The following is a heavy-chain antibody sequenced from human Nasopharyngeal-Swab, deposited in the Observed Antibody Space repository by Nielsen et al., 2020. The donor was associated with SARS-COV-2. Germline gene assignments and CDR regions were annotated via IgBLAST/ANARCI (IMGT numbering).Heavy chain of an antibody. D-gene: IGHD6-19*01. J-gene: IGHJ6*02. CDR2: IGSSGSTI. CDR3: ARDELVIAVASRIRDHYYYYGMDV. Sequence: GGSLRLSCAASGFTFSSYEMNWVRQAPGKGLEWASYIGSSGSTIYYADSVKGRFTISRDNAKNSLYLQMNSLRAEDTAVYYCARDELVIAVASRIRDHYYYYGMDVWGQGTTVTVSS. V-gene: IGHV3-48*03. CDR1: GFTFSSYE.